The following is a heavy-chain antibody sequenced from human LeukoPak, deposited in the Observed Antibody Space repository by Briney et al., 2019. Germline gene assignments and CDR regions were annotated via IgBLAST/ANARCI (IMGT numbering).Heavy chain of an antibody. J-gene: IGHJ4*02. CDR1: GFTVSSTY. Sequence: GGSLRLSCAASGFTVSSTYMNWVRQAPGKGLEWVSVITSGGNSYYADSVKGRFTISRDNSKNTLYLQMNSLRAEDTAVYYCARGQCSSPSCRYFDYWGQGTLVTLSS. V-gene: IGHV3-66*01. CDR2: ITSGGNS. D-gene: IGHD2-2*01. CDR3: ARGQCSSPSCRYFDY.